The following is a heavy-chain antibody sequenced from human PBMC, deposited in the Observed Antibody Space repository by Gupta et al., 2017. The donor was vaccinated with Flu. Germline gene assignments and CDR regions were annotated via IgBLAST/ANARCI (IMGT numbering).Heavy chain of an antibody. Sequence: QVQLVQSGAEVKKPGSSVKVSCKASGGPFSSYAISWVRHAPGQGLEWMGGIIPIFNTANYAQRFQGRVTITADKSTTTVYMELSSLRSEDTAVYYCARGDRSSWYGGRGWFDPWGQGTLVTVS. CDR2: IIPIFNTA. CDR3: ARGDRSSWYGGRGWFDP. V-gene: IGHV1-69*06. CDR1: GGPFSSYA. D-gene: IGHD6-13*01. J-gene: IGHJ5*02.